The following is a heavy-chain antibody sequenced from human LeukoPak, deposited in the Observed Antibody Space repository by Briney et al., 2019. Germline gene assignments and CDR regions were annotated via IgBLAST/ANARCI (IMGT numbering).Heavy chain of an antibody. CDR2: IPYDGSNK. Sequence: GGSLRFCCAASGFTFSSYAMHWVRQAPGKGLEWVAVIPYDGSNKYYADSVKGRFTISRDNSKNTLYLQMNSLRAEDTAVYYCARDGIGYCSSTSCYGATISHPTFDYWGQGTLVTVSS. CDR1: GFTFSSYA. D-gene: IGHD2-2*01. CDR3: ARDGIGYCSSTSCYGATISHPTFDY. V-gene: IGHV3-30-3*01. J-gene: IGHJ4*02.